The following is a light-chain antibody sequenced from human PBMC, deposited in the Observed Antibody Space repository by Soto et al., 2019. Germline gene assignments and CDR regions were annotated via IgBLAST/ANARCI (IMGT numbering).Light chain of an antibody. Sequence: IVLTQSPGTLSLSPGERATLSCRASQSISSSYLAWYQQKPGQAPRLLIYGASNRATAIPDRFSGSGSGTDFTLTISRLEPEDFAIYYCQQYGTSPGTFGQGTKVDIK. J-gene: IGKJ1*01. CDR1: QSISSSY. V-gene: IGKV3-20*01. CDR3: QQYGTSPGT. CDR2: GAS.